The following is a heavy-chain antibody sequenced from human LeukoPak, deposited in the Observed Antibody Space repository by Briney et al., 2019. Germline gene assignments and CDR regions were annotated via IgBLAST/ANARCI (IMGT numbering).Heavy chain of an antibody. V-gene: IGHV3-30*04. CDR3: ARERRRDGYNYKDY. Sequence: GGSLRLSCAFSGFTFSAYGMHWVRQAPGKGLEWVAVISYDGSYQAYADSVKGRFTVSRDSSKNTLYLQLNSLRPEDTGLYYCARERRRDGYNYKDYWGQGTQVSVSS. D-gene: IGHD5-24*01. CDR2: ISYDGSYQ. CDR1: GFTFSAYG. J-gene: IGHJ4*02.